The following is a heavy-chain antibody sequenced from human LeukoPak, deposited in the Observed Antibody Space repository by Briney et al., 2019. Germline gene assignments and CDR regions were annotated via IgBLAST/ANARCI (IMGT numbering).Heavy chain of an antibody. CDR3: ARDQATVSTPWVGY. Sequence: GASVKVSCKASGYTFTNYYMHWVRQAPGQGLEWMGWINPNSGGTNSAQKFQGRVTMTRDTSISTAYMELSSLRSDDTAVYYCARDQATVSTPWVGYWGQGTLVTVSS. V-gene: IGHV1-2*02. J-gene: IGHJ4*02. D-gene: IGHD4-17*01. CDR1: GYTFTNYY. CDR2: INPNSGGT.